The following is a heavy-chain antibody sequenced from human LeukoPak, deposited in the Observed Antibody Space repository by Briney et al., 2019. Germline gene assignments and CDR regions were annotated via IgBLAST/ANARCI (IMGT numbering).Heavy chain of an antibody. J-gene: IGHJ4*02. CDR1: KFMFSHYG. CDR3: AKDAERGFDYSNSLQK. D-gene: IGHD4-11*01. Sequence: GGSLRLSCAASKFMFSHYGMHWVRQAPGKGLEGVAVIWSDGTNQYYADSVKGRFTVSRDNSQNTLYLQMSSLRPEDTAIYYCAKDAERGFDYSNSLQKWGQGTLVTVSS. V-gene: IGHV3-33*06. CDR2: IWSDGTNQ.